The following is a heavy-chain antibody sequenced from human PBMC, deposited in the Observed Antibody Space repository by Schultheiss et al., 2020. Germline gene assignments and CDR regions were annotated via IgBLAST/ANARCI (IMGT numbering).Heavy chain of an antibody. D-gene: IGHD3-22*01. J-gene: IGHJ5*01. CDR3: ARARYYYDSSGYYDS. Sequence: GGSLRLSCAASGFTVSSNYMSWVRQAPGKGLEWVSVIYSCGSTYYADSVKGRFTISRDNSKNTLYLQMGSLRAEDMAVYYCARARYYYDSSGYYDSWGQGTLVTVSS. V-gene: IGHV3-66*03. CDR1: GFTVSSNY. CDR2: IYSCGST.